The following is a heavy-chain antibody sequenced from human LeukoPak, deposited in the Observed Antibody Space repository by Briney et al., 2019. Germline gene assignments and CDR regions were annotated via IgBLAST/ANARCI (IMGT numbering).Heavy chain of an antibody. D-gene: IGHD1-26*01. CDR1: GFTFDDYA. CDR2: ISWNSGSI. V-gene: IGHV3-9*01. J-gene: IGHJ4*02. Sequence: PGGSLRLSCAASGFTFDDYAMHWVRQAPGKGLEWVSGISWNSGSIGYADSVKGRFIISRDNAKNSLYLQMNSLRAEDTALYYCAKDPSGSYYGNPDYWGQGTLVTVSS. CDR3: AKDPSGSYYGNPDY.